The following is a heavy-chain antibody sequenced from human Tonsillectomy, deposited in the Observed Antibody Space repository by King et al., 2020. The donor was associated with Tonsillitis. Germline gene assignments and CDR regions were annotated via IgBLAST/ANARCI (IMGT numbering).Heavy chain of an antibody. V-gene: IGHV2-70*11. CDR1: GFSLSTSGMC. CDR3: ARSHLSGVRGGGPDY. D-gene: IGHD3-10*01. J-gene: IGHJ4*02. Sequence: TLKESGPALVKPTQTLTLTCTFSGFSLSTSGMCVSWIRQPPGKALEWLARIDWDDDKYYSTSLKTRLTISKDTSKNQVVLTMTNMDPVDTATYYCARSHLSGVRGGGPDYWGQGTLVTVSS. CDR2: IDWDDDK.